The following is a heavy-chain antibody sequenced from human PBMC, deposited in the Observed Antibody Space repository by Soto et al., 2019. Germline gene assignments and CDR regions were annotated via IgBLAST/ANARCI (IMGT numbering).Heavy chain of an antibody. CDR3: ARLVFHCLRGSCDDYNFYGLDV. Sequence: XETLALTCTESGGSIISTDHYGGWIRQPPGKGLEWLGSIYYAGSTFHNPSLKRRATISVDTSRNQFSLRLSSVTASETAVYYCARLVFHCLRGSCDDYNFYGLDVWGQGTTVTVSS. CDR2: IYYAGST. D-gene: IGHD2-15*01. V-gene: IGHV4-39*01. J-gene: IGHJ6*02. CDR1: GGSIISTDHY.